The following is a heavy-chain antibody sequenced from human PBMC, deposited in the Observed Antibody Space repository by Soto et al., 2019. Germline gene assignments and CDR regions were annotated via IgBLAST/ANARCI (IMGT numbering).Heavy chain of an antibody. J-gene: IGHJ4*02. CDR1: GFTFSSYA. CDR2: ISGSGDST. V-gene: IGHV3-23*01. Sequence: GGSLRLSCAASGFTFSSYAMSWVRQAPGKGLEWVSAISGSGDSTYYAESVKGRFTISRDNSKNTLYLQMNSLGAEDTAVYYCASRNYYDTSGYYYWYYFDVWGQGTLVTVSS. D-gene: IGHD3-22*01. CDR3: ASRNYYDTSGYYYWYYFDV.